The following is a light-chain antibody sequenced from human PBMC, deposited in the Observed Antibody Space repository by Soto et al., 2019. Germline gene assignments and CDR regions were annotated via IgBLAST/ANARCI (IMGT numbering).Light chain of an antibody. CDR3: QSYDSSLSGSV. J-gene: IGLJ1*01. Sequence: QLVLTQPPSASGSPGQSVTISCTGTSDDIGTYNYVSWFQQHSGNAPKLIIYEVDKRPSGVPNRFSGSKSGNTASLAITGLQAEDEADYYCQSYDSSLSGSVFGTGTKVTVL. CDR2: EVD. V-gene: IGLV2-8*01. CDR1: SDDIGTYNY.